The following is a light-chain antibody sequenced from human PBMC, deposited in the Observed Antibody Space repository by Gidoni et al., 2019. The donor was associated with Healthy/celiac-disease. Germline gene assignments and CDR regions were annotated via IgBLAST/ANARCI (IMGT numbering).Light chain of an antibody. CDR3: QQRSNWPTLT. Sequence: EMALTQSPATLSLSPGERATLSCRASQSVSSYLAWYQQKPGQAPRLLIYDASNRATGIPARFSGSGSGTDFTLTISSLEPEDFAVYYCQQRSNWPTLTFGEGTKVEIK. CDR2: DAS. CDR1: QSVSSY. J-gene: IGKJ4*01. V-gene: IGKV3-11*01.